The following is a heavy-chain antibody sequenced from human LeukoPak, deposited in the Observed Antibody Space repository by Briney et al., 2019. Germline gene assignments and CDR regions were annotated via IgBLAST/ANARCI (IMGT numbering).Heavy chain of an antibody. J-gene: IGHJ4*02. CDR1: GFTFSSYG. V-gene: IGHV3-30*18. Sequence: PGGSLRPSCAASGFTFSSYGMHWVRQAPGKGLEWVAVISYDGSNKYYADSVKGRFTISRDNSKNTLYLQMNSLRAEDTAVYYCAKHTPEPPDYWGQGTLVTVSS. D-gene: IGHD1-14*01. CDR2: ISYDGSNK. CDR3: AKHTPEPPDY.